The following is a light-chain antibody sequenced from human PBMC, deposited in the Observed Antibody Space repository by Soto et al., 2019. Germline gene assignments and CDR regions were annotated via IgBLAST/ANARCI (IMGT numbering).Light chain of an antibody. V-gene: IGKV1-39*01. CDR3: QQYLDWPRT. Sequence: MSQSPVSLSAYVGDRVTITCRASQSISRDLNWYQQKPGKAPNLLIYAASTLESGVPSRFSGSGSGTDFTLTISSLQSDDFAVYYCQQYLDWPRTFGQGTKVDVK. CDR1: QSISRD. J-gene: IGKJ1*01. CDR2: AAS.